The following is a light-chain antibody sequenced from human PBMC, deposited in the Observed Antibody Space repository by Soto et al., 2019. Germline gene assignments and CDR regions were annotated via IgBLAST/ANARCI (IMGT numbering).Light chain of an antibody. CDR3: AAWDDSLNGQV. J-gene: IGLJ1*01. V-gene: IGLV1-44*01. CDR2: TNN. CDR1: SSNIGGNT. Sequence: QSVLTQPPSASGTPGQRVTISCSGSSSNIGGNTVSWYQQFPGTAPKLLIYTNNQRPSGVPDRFSGSKSDTSASLAISALQSEDEAHYYCAAWDDSLNGQVFGTGTKLTGL.